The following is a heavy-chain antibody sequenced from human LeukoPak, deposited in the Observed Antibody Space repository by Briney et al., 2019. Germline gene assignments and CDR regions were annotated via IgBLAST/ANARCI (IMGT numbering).Heavy chain of an antibody. CDR3: AGQKMATITV. CDR1: GGSFSGYY. V-gene: IGHV4-59*08. D-gene: IGHD5-24*01. Sequence: SETLSLTCAVYGGSFSGYYWSWIRQPPGKGLEWIGYIYYSGSTNYNPSLKSRVTISVDTSKNQFSLKLSSVTAADTAVYYCAGQKMATITVWGQGTLVTVSS. CDR2: IYYSGST. J-gene: IGHJ4*02.